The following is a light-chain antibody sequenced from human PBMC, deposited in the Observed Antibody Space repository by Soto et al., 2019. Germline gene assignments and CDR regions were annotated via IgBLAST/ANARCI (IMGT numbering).Light chain of an antibody. V-gene: IGLV2-14*01. J-gene: IGLJ3*02. CDR2: EVS. Sequence: QSALTQPASVSGSPGQAITISCTGSSSVVGTYKYVSWYQQHPGKAPKLMIYEVSNRPSGVSSRFSGSKSGDTASLTISGLQPEDEADYYCCSYTTASTCVFGGGTKLTVL. CDR3: CSYTTASTCV. CDR1: SSVVGTYKY.